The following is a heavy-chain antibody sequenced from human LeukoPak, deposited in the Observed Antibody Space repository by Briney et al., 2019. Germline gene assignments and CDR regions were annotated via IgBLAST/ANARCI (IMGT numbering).Heavy chain of an antibody. J-gene: IGHJ4*02. D-gene: IGHD5-24*01. CDR2: TSSSSSYI. Sequence: LGGSLRLSCAASGFTFSSYSMNWVRQAPGKGLEWVSSTSSSSSYIYYADSVKGRFTISRDNAKNSLYLQMNSLRAEDTAVYYCARDRREYGDGYNRGDYWGQGTLVTVSS. CDR3: ARDRREYGDGYNRGDY. V-gene: IGHV3-21*01. CDR1: GFTFSSYS.